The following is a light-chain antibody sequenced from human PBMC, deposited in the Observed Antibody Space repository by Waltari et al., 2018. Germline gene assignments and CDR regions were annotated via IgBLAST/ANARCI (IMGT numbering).Light chain of an antibody. J-gene: IGKJ1*01. V-gene: IGKV4-1*01. CDR3: QLYYRWWT. CDR1: QSILSSSKNKNY. CDR2: WAS. Sequence: DIVMTQSPDSLAVSLGERATLSCKSSQSILSSSKNKNYLAWYQQKPGQSPKLLIYWASTRESGVPDRFSGSGSGTDFTLTISSLQAEDVAVYYCQLYYRWWTFGQGTKVEIK.